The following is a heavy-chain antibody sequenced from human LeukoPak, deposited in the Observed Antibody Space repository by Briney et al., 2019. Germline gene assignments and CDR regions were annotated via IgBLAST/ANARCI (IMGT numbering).Heavy chain of an antibody. J-gene: IGHJ4*02. Sequence: GGFLRLSCAASGFTFSSYWMSWVRQAPGKGLEWVANIKQDGSEKYYVDSVKGRFTISRDNAKNSLYLQMNSLRAEDTAVYFCAKDGAGGYCSSTSCYEFDYWGQGTLVTVSS. CDR1: GFTFSSYW. CDR2: IKQDGSEK. V-gene: IGHV3-7*05. CDR3: AKDGAGGYCSSTSCYEFDY. D-gene: IGHD2-2*01.